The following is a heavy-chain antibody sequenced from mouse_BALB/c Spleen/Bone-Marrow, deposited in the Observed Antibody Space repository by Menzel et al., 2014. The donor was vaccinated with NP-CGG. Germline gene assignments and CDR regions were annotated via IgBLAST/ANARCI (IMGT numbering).Heavy chain of an antibody. CDR1: GFTFSSYA. Sequence: EVKPVESGGGLVKPGGSLKLSCAASGFTFSSYAMSWVRQSPDKRLEWVAEISSGGSYTYYPDTVTGRFTISRDNAKNTLYLEMSSLRSEDTAMYYCASGDVYFAYWGQGTLVTVSA. V-gene: IGHV5-9-4*01. J-gene: IGHJ3*01. CDR3: ASGDVYFAY. CDR2: ISSGGSYT.